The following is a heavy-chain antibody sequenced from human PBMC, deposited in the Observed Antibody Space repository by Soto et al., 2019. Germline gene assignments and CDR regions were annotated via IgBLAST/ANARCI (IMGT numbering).Heavy chain of an antibody. CDR3: ARPDPRVGATNSAAFDI. J-gene: IGHJ3*02. CDR1: GYTFTSYG. D-gene: IGHD1-26*01. V-gene: IGHV1-18*01. CDR2: ISAYNGNT. Sequence: QVQLVQSGAEVKKPGASVKVSCKASGYTFTSYGISWVRQAPGQGLEWMGWISAYNGNTNYAQKLQGRVTMTTDTTTSRAYMEQRSLRSDDTAVYYCARPDPRVGATNSAAFDIWGQGTMVTVSS.